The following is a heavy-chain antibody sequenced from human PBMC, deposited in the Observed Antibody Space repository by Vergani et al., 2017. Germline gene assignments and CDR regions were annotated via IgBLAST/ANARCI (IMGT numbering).Heavy chain of an antibody. CDR3: ARDNYYYDSSGYPNWFDP. J-gene: IGHJ5*02. Sequence: QVQLVQSGAEVKKPGASVKVSCKASGYTLTSYGISWVRQATGQGLEWMGWISAYNGNTNYAQKLQGRVTMTTDTSTSTAYMELRSLRSDDTAVYYCARDNYYYDSSGYPNWFDPWGQGTLVTVSS. CDR1: GYTLTSYG. CDR2: ISAYNGNT. V-gene: IGHV1-18*04. D-gene: IGHD3-22*01.